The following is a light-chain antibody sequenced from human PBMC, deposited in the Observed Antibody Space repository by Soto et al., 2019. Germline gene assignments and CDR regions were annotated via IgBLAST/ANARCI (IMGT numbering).Light chain of an antibody. CDR2: DAS. J-gene: IGKJ1*01. CDR3: QQYNGYPWT. CDR1: QSITNW. Sequence: GDRVTITCRASQSITNWLAWYQQKPGKAPKLLMYDASSLHSGVPSRFSGSGSGTEFTLTISSLQPDDFATYYCQQYNGYPWTFGLGTKVDSK. V-gene: IGKV1-5*01.